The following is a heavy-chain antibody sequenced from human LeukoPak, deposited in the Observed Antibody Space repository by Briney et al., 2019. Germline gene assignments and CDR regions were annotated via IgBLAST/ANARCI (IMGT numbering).Heavy chain of an antibody. CDR3: ARDPIAAAGSFDY. V-gene: IGHV3-7*01. Sequence: PGGSLRLSCAASGFTFRSYWMSWVRQAPGKGLEWVANIKQDGSEKYYVDSVKDRFTISRNNAKNSLYLQMNSLRAEDTAVYYCARDPIAAAGSFDYWGQGTLVTVSS. J-gene: IGHJ4*02. D-gene: IGHD6-13*01. CDR1: GFTFRSYW. CDR2: IKQDGSEK.